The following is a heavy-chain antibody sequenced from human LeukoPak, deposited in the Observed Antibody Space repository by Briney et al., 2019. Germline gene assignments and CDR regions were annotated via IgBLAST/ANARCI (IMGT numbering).Heavy chain of an antibody. D-gene: IGHD3-9*01. Sequence: PGRSLRLSCAASGFTFSSYSMNWVRQAPGKGLEWVSSISSSSSYIYYADSVKGRFTISRDNAKNSLCLQMNSLRAEDTAVYYCARDHLADILTGYSLNYYYYGMDVWGKGTTVTVSS. V-gene: IGHV3-21*01. CDR2: ISSSSSYI. CDR3: ARDHLADILTGYSLNYYYYGMDV. J-gene: IGHJ6*04. CDR1: GFTFSSYS.